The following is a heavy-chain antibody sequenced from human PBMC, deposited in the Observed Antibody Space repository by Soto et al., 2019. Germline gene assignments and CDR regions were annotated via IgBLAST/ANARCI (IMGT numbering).Heavy chain of an antibody. CDR2: ISYDGSNK. D-gene: IGHD3-3*02. CDR3: AKATHYYYYYYGMDV. V-gene: IGHV3-30*18. J-gene: IGHJ6*02. Sequence: GGSLRLSCAASGFTFSSYGMHWVRQAPGKGLEWVAVISYDGSNKYYADSEKGRFTISRDNSKNTLYLQMNSLRAEDTAVYYCAKATHYYYYYYGMDVWGQGTTVTVSS. CDR1: GFTFSSYG.